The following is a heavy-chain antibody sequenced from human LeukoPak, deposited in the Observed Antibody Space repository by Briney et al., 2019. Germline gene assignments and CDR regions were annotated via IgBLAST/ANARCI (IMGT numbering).Heavy chain of an antibody. J-gene: IGHJ4*02. V-gene: IGHV3-7*04. Sequence: PGGSLRLSCVGSGFTFSSYWMTWVRQAPGKGLEWVANIKDDGSEKYSVDSVEGGFTISRDNAKNSLYLQMSSLRAEDTAVYYCARARIDYWGQGTLVTVSS. CDR2: IKDDGSEK. D-gene: IGHD1-14*01. CDR3: ARARIDY. CDR1: GFTFSSYW.